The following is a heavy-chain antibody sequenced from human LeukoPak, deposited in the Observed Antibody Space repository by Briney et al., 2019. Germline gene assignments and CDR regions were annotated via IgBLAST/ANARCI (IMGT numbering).Heavy chain of an antibody. CDR2: IIPILGIA. CDR1: GGTFSSYT. V-gene: IGHV1-69*02. Sequence: SVKVSCKASGGTFSSYTISWVRQAPGQGLEWMGRIIPILGIANYAQKFQGRVTITADKSTSTAYMELSSLRSEDTAVHYCARGGYGSGSFYYYCGMDVWGQGTTVTVSS. J-gene: IGHJ6*02. CDR3: ARGGYGSGSFYYYCGMDV. D-gene: IGHD3-10*01.